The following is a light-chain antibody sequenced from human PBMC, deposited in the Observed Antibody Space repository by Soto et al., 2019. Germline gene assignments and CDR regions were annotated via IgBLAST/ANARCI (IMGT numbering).Light chain of an antibody. Sequence: QSALTQPPSASGSPGQSVTISCTGTSSDDGGYNYVSWYQQHPGKAPKLMIYEVSKRPSGVPDRFSGSKSGNTASLTVSGLQAEDEAEYYCSSYAGSNNFVVFGGGTKLTVL. CDR3: SSYAGSNNFVV. V-gene: IGLV2-8*01. CDR1: SSDDGGYNY. J-gene: IGLJ2*01. CDR2: EVS.